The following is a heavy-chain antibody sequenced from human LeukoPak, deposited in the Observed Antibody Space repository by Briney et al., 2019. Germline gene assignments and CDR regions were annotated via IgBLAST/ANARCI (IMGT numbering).Heavy chain of an antibody. CDR1: GFTFSSYE. CDR3: ARDESIRWFGRRFDY. D-gene: IGHD3-10*01. J-gene: IGHJ4*02. CDR2: ISSSGSTI. Sequence: GGSLLLSCAASGFTFSSYEMNWVRQAPGKGLEWVSYISSSGSTIYYADSVKGRFTISRDNAKNSLYLQMNSLRAEDTAVYYCARDESIRWFGRRFDYWGQGTLVTVSS. V-gene: IGHV3-48*03.